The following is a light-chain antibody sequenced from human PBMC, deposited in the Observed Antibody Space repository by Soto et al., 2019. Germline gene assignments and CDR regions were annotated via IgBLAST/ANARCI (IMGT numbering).Light chain of an antibody. J-gene: IGLJ1*01. CDR1: STDVGAYNY. Sequence: QSVLTQPASVSGSPGQSITISCTGTSTDVGAYNYVAWYQQHPGKAPKLIIYEVTNRPSGVSYRFSASKSGNTASLTISGLHSEDEADYYCISSTGKSASYVFGTGTKVTVL. CDR3: ISSTGKSASYV. CDR2: EVT. V-gene: IGLV2-14*01.